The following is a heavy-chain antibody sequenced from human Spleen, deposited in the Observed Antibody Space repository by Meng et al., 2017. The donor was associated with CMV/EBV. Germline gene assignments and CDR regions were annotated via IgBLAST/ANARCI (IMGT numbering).Heavy chain of an antibody. J-gene: IGHJ5*02. CDR2: IYPGDSDT. V-gene: IGHV5-51*01. Sequence: KVSCKGSGYTFPNYWIGWVRQMPRKGLEWMGIIYPGDSDTRYSPSFQGQVTISADKSLSTAYLQWSSLKASDTAMYYCARLSSTYYGDYQGDWFDPWGQGTLVTVSS. D-gene: IGHD4-17*01. CDR1: GYTFPNYW. CDR3: ARLSSTYYGDYQGDWFDP.